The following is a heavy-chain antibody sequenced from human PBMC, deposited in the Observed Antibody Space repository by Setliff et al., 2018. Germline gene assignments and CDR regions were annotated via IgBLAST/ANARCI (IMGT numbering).Heavy chain of an antibody. J-gene: IGHJ5*02. CDR3: VPQGPGYGNGWWTNWFDP. CDR2: IWFDGSLK. CDR1: GFTFSDYY. V-gene: IGHV3-11*01. Sequence: PGGSLRLSCAASGFTFSDYYMSWLRQAPGKGLEWVTPIWFDGSLKYYADSVKGRFTISRDNAKNSVYLQMNSLRADDTAVYYCVPQGPGYGNGWWTNWFDPWGQGTLVTVSS. D-gene: IGHD6-19*01.